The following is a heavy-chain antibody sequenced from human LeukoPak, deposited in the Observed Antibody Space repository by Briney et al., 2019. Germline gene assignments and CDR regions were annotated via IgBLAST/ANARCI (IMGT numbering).Heavy chain of an antibody. D-gene: IGHD1-1*01. J-gene: IGHJ6*02. Sequence: GGTLRLSCAVSGFTFSSYAMSWVCQAPRKGLELVSAICGSGGRTYYEDSLKARFTISRDNSKNTLYLQMNSLTAQYTALYYCAKQLDRLVSYYGMDVWGQGTTVSVSS. V-gene: IGHV3-23*01. CDR2: ICGSGGRT. CDR1: GFTFSSYA. CDR3: AKQLDRLVSYYGMDV.